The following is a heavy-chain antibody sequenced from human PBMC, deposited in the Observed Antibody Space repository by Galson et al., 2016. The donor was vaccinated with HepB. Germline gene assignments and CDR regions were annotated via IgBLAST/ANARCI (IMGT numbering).Heavy chain of an antibody. CDR1: GGTIRSDYY. CDR3: ATGIVVAGKYYYYYMDV. J-gene: IGHJ6*03. Sequence: SETLSLTCFVSGGTIRSDYYWGWIRQPPGRGLEWIGSVLSSEGTYYNPSLQSRVTISVDTSKNQFSLRLNSVTAADTGVYYCATGIVVAGKYYYYYMDVWGKGTTVTVSS. CDR2: VLSSEGT. D-gene: IGHD6-19*01. V-gene: IGHV4-39*01.